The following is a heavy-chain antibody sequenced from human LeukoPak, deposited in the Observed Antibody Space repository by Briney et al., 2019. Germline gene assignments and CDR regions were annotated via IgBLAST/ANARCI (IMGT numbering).Heavy chain of an antibody. J-gene: IGHJ4*02. V-gene: IGHV3-23*03. CDR1: GFTFSSYA. CDR3: ARDHYYDSSGYPGY. CDR2: IYSGGST. D-gene: IGHD3-22*01. Sequence: GGSLRLSCAASGFTFSSYAMSWVRQAPGKGQEWVSVIYSGGSTYYADSVKGRFTISRDNAKNSLYLQMNSLRAEDTAVYYCARDHYYDSSGYPGYWGQGTLVTVSS.